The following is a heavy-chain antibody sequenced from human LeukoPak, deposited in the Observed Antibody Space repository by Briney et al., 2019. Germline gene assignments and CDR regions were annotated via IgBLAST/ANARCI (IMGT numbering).Heavy chain of an antibody. Sequence: NPSETLSLTCTVSGGSISSYYWSWIRQPPGKGLEWIGYIYYSGSTNYNPSLKSRVTMSVDTSKNQFSLKLSSVTAADTAVYYCAGDFWSGYYTGYWGQGTLVTVSS. CDR1: GGSISSYY. CDR2: IYYSGST. D-gene: IGHD3-3*01. CDR3: AGDFWSGYYTGY. V-gene: IGHV4-59*12. J-gene: IGHJ4*02.